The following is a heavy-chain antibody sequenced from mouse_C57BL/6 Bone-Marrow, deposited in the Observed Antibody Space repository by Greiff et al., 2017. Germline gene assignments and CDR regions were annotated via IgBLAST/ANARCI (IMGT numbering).Heavy chain of an antibody. J-gene: IGHJ3*01. D-gene: IGHD2-4*01. V-gene: IGHV1-81*01. Sequence: VQLKESGAELARPGASVKLSCKASGYTFTSYGISWVKQRTGQGLEWIGEIYPRSGNTYYNEKFKGKATLTADKSSSTAYMELRSLTSEDSAVYFCARENDYDWFAYWGQGTLVTVSA. CDR2: IYPRSGNT. CDR1: GYTFTSYG. CDR3: ARENDYDWFAY.